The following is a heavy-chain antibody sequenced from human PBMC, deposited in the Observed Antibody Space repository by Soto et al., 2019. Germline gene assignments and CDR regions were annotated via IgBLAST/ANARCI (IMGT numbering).Heavy chain of an antibody. J-gene: IGHJ4*02. CDR2: IKPYSGNT. V-gene: IGHV1-18*01. CDR1: GYTFNIYG. Sequence: GASVKVSCKASGYTFNIYGINWVRQAPGQGLEWMGWIKPYSGNTKYAQNLQGRVTMTTDTSTSTAYMELRSLRSDDTAVYYCARDLDGSGSYYTDYWGQGTLVTVSS. CDR3: ARDLDGSGSYYTDY. D-gene: IGHD3-10*01.